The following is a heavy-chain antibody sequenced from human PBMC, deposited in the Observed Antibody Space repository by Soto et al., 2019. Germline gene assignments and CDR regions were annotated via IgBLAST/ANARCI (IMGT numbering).Heavy chain of an antibody. J-gene: IGHJ6*02. V-gene: IGHV3-30*18. CDR1: GFTFSSYG. Sequence: QVQLVESGGGVVQPGRSLRLSCAASGFTFSSYGMHWVRQAPGKGLEWVAVISYDGSNKYYADSVKGRFTISRDNSKNTLYLQMNSLRAEDTAVYYCAKSLGKQQPPGYYGMDVWGQGTTVTVSS. D-gene: IGHD6-13*01. CDR2: ISYDGSNK. CDR3: AKSLGKQQPPGYYGMDV.